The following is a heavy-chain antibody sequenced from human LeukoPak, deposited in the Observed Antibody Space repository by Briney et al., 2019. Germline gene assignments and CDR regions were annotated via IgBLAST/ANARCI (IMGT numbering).Heavy chain of an antibody. D-gene: IGHD2-2*01. CDR1: GYTFTGYY. Sequence: ASVKVSCKASGYTFTGYYMHWVRQAPGQGLEWMGWINPNSGGTNYAQKFQGWVTMTRDMSISTAYMELSSLRSEDTAVYYCARDLVVPAHGWFDPWGQGTLVTVSS. V-gene: IGHV1-2*04. CDR3: ARDLVVPAHGWFDP. J-gene: IGHJ5*02. CDR2: INPNSGGT.